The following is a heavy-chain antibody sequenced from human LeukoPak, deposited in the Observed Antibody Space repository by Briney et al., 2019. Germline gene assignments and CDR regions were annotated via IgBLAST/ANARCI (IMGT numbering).Heavy chain of an antibody. CDR3: AGGRAFGGVILLDY. Sequence: ASVKVSCKASGYTFTSYGISWVRQAPGQGLEWLGWISAYNGNTNYAQKLQGRVTLTTDTSTSTAYMELRSLRSDDTAVYYCAGGRAFGGVILLDYWGQGTLVTVSS. J-gene: IGHJ4*02. CDR2: ISAYNGNT. D-gene: IGHD3-16*01. V-gene: IGHV1-18*01. CDR1: GYTFTSYG.